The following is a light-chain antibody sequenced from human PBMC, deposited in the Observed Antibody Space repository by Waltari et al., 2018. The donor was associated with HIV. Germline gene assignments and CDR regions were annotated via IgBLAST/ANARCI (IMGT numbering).Light chain of an antibody. J-gene: IGLJ2*01. CDR1: SSDVGGYNY. CDR3: SSYSSSITLYVV. CDR2: EVS. Sequence: QSALTQPASVSGSPGQSITISCTGTSSDVGGYNYVSWYQHHPGKAPKLMISEVSNRPSGVSNRFSGSKACNTASLTISGLQAEDEADYYCSSYSSSITLYVVFGGGTKLTVL. V-gene: IGLV2-14*01.